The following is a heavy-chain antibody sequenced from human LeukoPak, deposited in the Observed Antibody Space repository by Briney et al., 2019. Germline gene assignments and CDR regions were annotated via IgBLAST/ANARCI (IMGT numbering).Heavy chain of an antibody. V-gene: IGHV4-34*01. J-gene: IGHJ3*02. D-gene: IGHD2-15*01. CDR3: PVAGLLDAFDI. CDR1: GGSFSGYY. CDR2: INHSGST. Sequence: SETLSLTCAVYGGSFSGYYWSWIRQPPGKGLEWIGEINHSGSTNYNPSLKSRVTISVDTSKNQFSLKLSSVTAADPAVYYRPVAGLLDAFDIWGQGTMVTVSS.